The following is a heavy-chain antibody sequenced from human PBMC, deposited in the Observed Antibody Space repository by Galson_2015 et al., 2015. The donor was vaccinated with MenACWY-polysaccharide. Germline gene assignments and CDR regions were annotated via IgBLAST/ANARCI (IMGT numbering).Heavy chain of an antibody. CDR1: GYTFTGYY. CDR2: IGPNSGDT. D-gene: IGHD6-19*01. J-gene: IGHJ4*02. Sequence: SVKVSCKASGYTFTGYYMHWVRQAPGQGLEWMGWIGPNSGDTNYAQKFQGRVTMTSDTSISTAYMELSRLRSDDTAVYYCTRVESVAGTNWGQGTLVTVSS. CDR3: TRVESVAGTN. V-gene: IGHV1-2*02.